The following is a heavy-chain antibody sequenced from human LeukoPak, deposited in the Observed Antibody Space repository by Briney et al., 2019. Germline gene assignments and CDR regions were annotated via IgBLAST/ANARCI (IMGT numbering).Heavy chain of an antibody. V-gene: IGHV3-23*01. CDR2: ISGSGGSI. Sequence: GGSLRLSCAASGFTFSSYGMSWVRQAPGKGLEWVSGISGSGGSIQYADSVKGRFTISRDNSKNTLYLQMNSLRAEDTAVYYCAKDSLWWELPDAFDIWGQGTMVTVSS. D-gene: IGHD1-26*01. J-gene: IGHJ3*02. CDR3: AKDSLWWELPDAFDI. CDR1: GFTFSSYG.